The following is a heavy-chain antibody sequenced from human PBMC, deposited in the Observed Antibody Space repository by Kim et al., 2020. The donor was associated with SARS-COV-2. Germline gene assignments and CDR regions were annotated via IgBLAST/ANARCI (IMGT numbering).Heavy chain of an antibody. Sequence: GGSLRLSCAASGFTFSSYGMHWVRQAPGKGLEWVAVISYDGSNKYYADSVKGRFTISRDNSKNTLYLQMNSLRAEDTAVYYCAKLTQAITIFGELAFDIWGQGTMVTVSS. CDR1: GFTFSSYG. D-gene: IGHD3-3*01. CDR3: AKLTQAITIFGELAFDI. CDR2: ISYDGSNK. J-gene: IGHJ3*02. V-gene: IGHV3-30*18.